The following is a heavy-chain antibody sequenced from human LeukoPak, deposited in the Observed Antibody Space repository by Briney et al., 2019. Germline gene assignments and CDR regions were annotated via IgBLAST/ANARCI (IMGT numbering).Heavy chain of an antibody. CDR1: GFTFSTSW. V-gene: IGHV3-74*01. J-gene: IGHJ5*02. CDR2: IDGDGSRT. D-gene: IGHD3-22*01. CDR3: ARASDYFDSRGLHWFDP. Sequence: GGSLRLSCAASGFTFSTSWMHWVRQAPGKGLVWVSRIDGDGSRTSYADSVKGRFTISRDNAKNTLYLQMNSLSAEDTAMYYCARASDYFDSRGLHWFDPWGQGTLVTVSS.